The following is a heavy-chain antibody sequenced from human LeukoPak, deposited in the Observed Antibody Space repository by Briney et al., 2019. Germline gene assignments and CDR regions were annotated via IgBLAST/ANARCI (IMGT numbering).Heavy chain of an antibody. D-gene: IGHD3-9*01. CDR3: AKDHQLRYFDWFTESGFDY. Sequence: GGSLRLSCAASGFTFSSYAMSWVRQAPGKGLEWVSAISGSGGSTYYADSVKGRFTISRDNSKNTLYLQMNSLRAEGTAVYYCAKDHQLRYFDWFTESGFDYWGQGTLVTVSS. J-gene: IGHJ4*02. V-gene: IGHV3-23*01. CDR1: GFTFSSYA. CDR2: ISGSGGST.